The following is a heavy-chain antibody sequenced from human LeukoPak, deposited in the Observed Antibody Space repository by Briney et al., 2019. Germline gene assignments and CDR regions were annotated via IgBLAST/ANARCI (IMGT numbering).Heavy chain of an antibody. Sequence: GASVKVSCKASGYTFTSYYMHWVRQAPGQGLEWMAIINPSGGSTSYAQKFQGRVTMTRDTSTSTVYMELSSLRSEDTAVYYCARDSRPSYDSSGYYYPGDYWGQGTLVTVSS. CDR1: GYTFTSYY. J-gene: IGHJ4*02. CDR2: INPSGGST. V-gene: IGHV1-46*01. CDR3: ARDSRPSYDSSGYYYPGDY. D-gene: IGHD3-22*01.